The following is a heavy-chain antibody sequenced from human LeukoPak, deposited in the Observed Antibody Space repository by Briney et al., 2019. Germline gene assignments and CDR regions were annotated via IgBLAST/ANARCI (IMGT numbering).Heavy chain of an antibody. CDR2: INPNSGGT. V-gene: IGHV1-2*02. CDR3: ARDHSSGWYFAFDI. J-gene: IGHJ3*02. CDR1: GYTFTGYY. D-gene: IGHD6-19*01. Sequence: GASVKVSCKASGYTFTGYYMHWVRQAPGQGLEWMGWINPNSGGTNYAQKFQGRVTMTRDTSISTAYMELSSLRSEDTAVYYCARDHSSGWYFAFDIWGQGTMVTVSS.